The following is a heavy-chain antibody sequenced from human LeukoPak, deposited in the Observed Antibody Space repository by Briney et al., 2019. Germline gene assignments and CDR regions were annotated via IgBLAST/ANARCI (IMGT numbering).Heavy chain of an antibody. CDR1: GYTFTGYY. Sequence: ASVKDSCKAPGYTFTGYYMHWVRPAPGQGLGWVGWINSNSGSTTYAQKFQGRVTMTRDTSISTAYMELSRLRSDDTAVYYCARDPASSWPDDYWGQGTLVTVSS. D-gene: IGHD6-13*01. CDR2: INSNSGST. CDR3: ARDPASSWPDDY. J-gene: IGHJ4*02. V-gene: IGHV1-2*02.